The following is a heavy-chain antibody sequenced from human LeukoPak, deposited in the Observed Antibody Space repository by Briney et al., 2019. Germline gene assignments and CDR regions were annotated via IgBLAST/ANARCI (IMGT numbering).Heavy chain of an antibody. J-gene: IGHJ4*02. CDR1: GFTVSSNY. CDR3: ARDTYYDILTGYRSPFDY. Sequence: GGSLRLSCAASGFTVSSNYMSWVRQAPGKGLEWVSVIYSGGSTYYADSVKGRFTISRDNSKNTLYLQMNSLRAEDTAVYYCARDTYYDILTGYRSPFDYWGQGTLVTVSS. D-gene: IGHD3-9*01. V-gene: IGHV3-53*01. CDR2: IYSGGST.